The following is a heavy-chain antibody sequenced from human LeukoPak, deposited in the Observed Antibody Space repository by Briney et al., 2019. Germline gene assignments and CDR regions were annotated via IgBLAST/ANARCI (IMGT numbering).Heavy chain of an antibody. V-gene: IGHV3-21*01. D-gene: IGHD3-9*01. CDR1: GFTFSSYS. CDR3: ARSLRYFDYYYYGMDV. J-gene: IGHJ6*02. CDR2: ISSSSSYI. Sequence: GGSLRLSCAASGFTFSSYSMNWVRQAPGKGLEWVSSISSSSSYIYYADSVKGRSTISRDNAKNSLYLQMNSLRAEDTAVYYCARSLRYFDYYYYGMDVWGQGTTVTVSS.